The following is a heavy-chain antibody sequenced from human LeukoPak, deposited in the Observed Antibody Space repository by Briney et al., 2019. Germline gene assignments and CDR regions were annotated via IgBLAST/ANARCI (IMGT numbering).Heavy chain of an antibody. CDR3: ARGGRDYYDSSGVWDAFDI. CDR1: GGTFSSYT. D-gene: IGHD3-22*01. J-gene: IGHJ3*02. Sequence: SVKVSCKASGGTFSSYTISWVRQAPGQGLEWMGGIVPIFGTANYAQKFQDRVTITTDESTSTAYMELSSLRSEDTAVYYCARGGRDYYDSSGVWDAFDIWGQGTLVTVSS. V-gene: IGHV1-69*05. CDR2: IVPIFGTA.